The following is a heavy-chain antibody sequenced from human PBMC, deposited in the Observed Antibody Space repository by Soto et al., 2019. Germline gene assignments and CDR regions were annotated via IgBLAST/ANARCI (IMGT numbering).Heavy chain of an antibody. V-gene: IGHV4-34*01. CDR1: GGCCIGCY. CDR3: ARAKLWGHYMDA. CDR2: INHSGST. J-gene: IGHJ6*03. D-gene: IGHD3-10*01. Sequence: PSETRSLTCAVYGGCCIGCYWSWIRQPPGKGLEWIGEINHSGSTNYNPSLKSRVTISVDTSKNQFSLKLSSVTAADTAVYYCARAKLWGHYMDAWGKGTTVTVSS.